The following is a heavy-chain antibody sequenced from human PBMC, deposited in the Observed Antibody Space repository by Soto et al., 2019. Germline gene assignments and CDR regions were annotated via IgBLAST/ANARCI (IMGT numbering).Heavy chain of an antibody. CDR1: GVIPSSYA. CDR3: AKDAIMVSSSFNYFDF. Sequence: GGSLSLSCAVSGVIPSSYAMSWVRQAPGKGLEWVSGISGSGGATSYADSVKGRFTISRDNSKNTLYLQMNSLSAEDTAIYYCAKDAIMVSSSFNYFDFWGQGALGTV. J-gene: IGHJ4*02. V-gene: IGHV3-23*01. D-gene: IGHD6-13*01. CDR2: ISGSGGAT.